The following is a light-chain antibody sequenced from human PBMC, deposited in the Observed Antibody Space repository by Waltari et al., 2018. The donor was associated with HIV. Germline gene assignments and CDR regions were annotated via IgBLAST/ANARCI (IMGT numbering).Light chain of an antibody. CDR1: QSISSY. CDR2: SAS. Sequence: DIQMTQSPSSLSASVGDRVTITCRTSQSISSYLNWYMQKPGRAPKLLIYSASSLQSVIPSSFSGSGSGTDFTLTISSLQSEDFATYYCQQTYSTPGTFGQGTRLEIK. V-gene: IGKV1-39*01. CDR3: QQTYSTPGT. J-gene: IGKJ5*01.